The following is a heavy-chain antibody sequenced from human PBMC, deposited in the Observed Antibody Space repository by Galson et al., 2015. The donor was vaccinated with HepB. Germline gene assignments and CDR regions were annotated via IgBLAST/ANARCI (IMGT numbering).Heavy chain of an antibody. V-gene: IGHV1-3*01. CDR3: ARQVVWYYDSSGYSD. J-gene: IGHJ4*02. CDR2: INAGNGNT. Sequence: SVKVSCKASGSTFTSYAMHWVRQAPGQRLEWMGWINAGNGNTKYSQKFQGRVTITRDTSASTAYMELSSLRSEDTAVYYCARQVVWYYDSSGYSDWGQGTLVTVSS. CDR1: GSTFTSYA. D-gene: IGHD3-22*01.